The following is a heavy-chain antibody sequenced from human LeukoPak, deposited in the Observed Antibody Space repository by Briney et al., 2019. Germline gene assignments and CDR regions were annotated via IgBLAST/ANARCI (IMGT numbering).Heavy chain of an antibody. CDR3: ARTVLGNFDY. V-gene: IGHV4-38-2*02. J-gene: IGHJ4*02. D-gene: IGHD7-27*01. Sequence: PSETLSLTCTVSGYSISSGYYWGWIRQPPGKGLEWIGYIYYSGSTNYNPSLKSRVTISVDTSKNQFSLKLSSVTAADTAVYYCARTVLGNFDYWGQGTLVTVSS. CDR2: IYYSGST. CDR1: GYSISSGYY.